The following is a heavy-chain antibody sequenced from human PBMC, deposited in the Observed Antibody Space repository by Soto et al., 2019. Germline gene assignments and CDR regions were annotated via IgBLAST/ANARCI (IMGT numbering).Heavy chain of an antibody. CDR1: GFTFSGYW. CDR2: IKHDGSVQ. CDR3: ARGPYSNGWYRFEL. D-gene: IGHD6-19*01. J-gene: IGHJ5*02. V-gene: IGHV3-7*03. Sequence: QLVESGGGLVQPGGSLRLSCEASGFTFSGYWMSWVRQAPGKGLEWVADIKHDGSVQYYVDSVKGRFTISRDNAKKLLYLQMNGLRAEDTALYYCARGPYSNGWYRFELWGQGTLVTVSS.